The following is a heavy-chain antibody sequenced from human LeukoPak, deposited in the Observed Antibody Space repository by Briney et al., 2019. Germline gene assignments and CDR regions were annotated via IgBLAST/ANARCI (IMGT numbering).Heavy chain of an antibody. CDR1: GGSVSSGGYY. V-gene: IGHV4-61*02. D-gene: IGHD2-21*02. CDR3: ARDDTPLAYCGGDCYNY. CDR2: ISSTGST. J-gene: IGHJ4*02. Sequence: PSQALSLTCTVSGGSVSSGGYYWSWIRQPAGKGLEYLGRISSTGSTNYNPSLRSRVTISLDTSKNHFSLKLSSVTAADTAVYYCARDDTPLAYCGGDCYNYWGQGTLVTVSS.